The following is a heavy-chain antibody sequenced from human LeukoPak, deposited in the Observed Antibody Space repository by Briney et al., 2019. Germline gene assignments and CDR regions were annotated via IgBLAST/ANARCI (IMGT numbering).Heavy chain of an antibody. J-gene: IGHJ4*02. CDR3: ARAGTLEMATITNY. Sequence: ASVKVSCKASGYTFTGYSMHWVRQAPGQGLEWMGWINPNSGGTNYAQKFQGRVTMTRDTSISTAYMELSRLRSDDTAVYYCARAGTLEMATITNYWGQGTLVTVSS. V-gene: IGHV1-2*02. CDR1: GYTFTGYS. CDR2: INPNSGGT. D-gene: IGHD5-24*01.